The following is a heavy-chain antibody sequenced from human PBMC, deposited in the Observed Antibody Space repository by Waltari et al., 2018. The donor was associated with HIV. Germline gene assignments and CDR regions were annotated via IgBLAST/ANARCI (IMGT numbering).Heavy chain of an antibody. CDR3: ARRASSSLDY. CDR2: IWYDGSNK. Sequence: QVQLVESGGGVVQPGRSLRLSCAASGFTFSSYGMHWVRQAPGKGLEWVAFIWYDGSNKYYADSVKGRFTISRDNSKNTLYLQMNSLRAEDTAVYYCARRASSSLDYWGQGTLVTVSS. V-gene: IGHV3-33*01. CDR1: GFTFSSYG. J-gene: IGHJ4*02. D-gene: IGHD6-13*01.